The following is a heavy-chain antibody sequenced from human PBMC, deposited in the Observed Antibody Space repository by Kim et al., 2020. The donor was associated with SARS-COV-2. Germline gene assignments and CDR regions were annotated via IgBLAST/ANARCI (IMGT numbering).Heavy chain of an antibody. CDR1: GFTFSNAW. D-gene: IGHD6-13*01. J-gene: IGHJ4*02. V-gene: IGHV3-15*01. Sequence: GGSLRLSCAASGFTFSNAWMSWVRQAPGKGLEWVGRIKSKTDGGTTDYAAPVKGRFTISRDDSKNTLYLQMNSLKTEDTAVYYCTTVVRGWLAAAGIDYWGQGTLVTVSS. CDR3: TTVVRGWLAAAGIDY. CDR2: IKSKTDGGTT.